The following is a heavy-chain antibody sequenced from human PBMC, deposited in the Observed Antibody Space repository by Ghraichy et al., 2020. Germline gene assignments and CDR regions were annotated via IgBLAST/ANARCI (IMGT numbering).Heavy chain of an antibody. CDR3: ARDSGDYRIVN. CDR2: IYYSGST. CDR1: GGSISIGSFY. V-gene: IGHV4-39*07. J-gene: IGHJ4*02. Sequence: SETLSLTCTVSGGSISIGSFYWGWVRQPPGKGLEWIGSIYYSGSTYYNPSLKSRVTISADTSKNQFSLRLSSVTAADTAVYYCARDSGDYRIVNWGQGTLVTVSS. D-gene: IGHD1-26*01.